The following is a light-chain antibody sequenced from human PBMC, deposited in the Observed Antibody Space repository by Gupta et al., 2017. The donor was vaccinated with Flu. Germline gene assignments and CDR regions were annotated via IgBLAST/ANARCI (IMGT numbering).Light chain of an antibody. J-gene: IGLJ2*01. CDR3: SSYTISSIWL. CDR1: SSDVGTYNY. CDR2: EVS. Sequence: SALTQPASVSGSPGQSITSSCTGTSSDVGTYNYVSWYQHPPGNAPKLMFYEVSSRTSGAANRFSASKAGTTASPTISELQAEDAAYYYLSSYTISSIWLFGGGTKLTVL. V-gene: IGLV2-14*01.